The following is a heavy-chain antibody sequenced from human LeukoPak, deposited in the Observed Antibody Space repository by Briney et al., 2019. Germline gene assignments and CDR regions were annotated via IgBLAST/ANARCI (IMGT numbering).Heavy chain of an antibody. CDR3: ARGSSIAAQNYLY. J-gene: IGHJ4*02. Sequence: PSETLSFTCTVSGGSISSSSYYWGWIRQPLGKGLEWIGSIYYSGSTYYNPSLKSRVTISVDTSKNQFSLKLSSVTAADTAVYYCARGSSIAAQNYLYWGQGTLVTVSS. CDR1: GGSISSSSYY. V-gene: IGHV4-39*07. D-gene: IGHD6-6*01. CDR2: IYYSGST.